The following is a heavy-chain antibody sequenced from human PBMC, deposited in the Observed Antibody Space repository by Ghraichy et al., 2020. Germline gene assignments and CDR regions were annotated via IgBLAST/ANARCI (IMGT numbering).Heavy chain of an antibody. V-gene: IGHV4-61*01. J-gene: IGHJ6*02. CDR2: IYYSGST. CDR3: ARDRGGEVYYYYGMDV. CDR1: GGSVSSGSYY. Sequence: SQTLSLTCTVSGGSVSSGSYYWSWIRQPPGKGLEWIGYIYYSGSTNYNPSLKSRVTISVDTSKNQFSLKLSSVTAADTAVYYCARDRGGEVYYYYGMDVWGQGTTVTVSS. D-gene: IGHD2-15*01.